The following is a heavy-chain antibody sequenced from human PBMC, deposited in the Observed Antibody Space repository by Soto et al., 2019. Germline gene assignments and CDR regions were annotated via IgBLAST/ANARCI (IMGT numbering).Heavy chain of an antibody. J-gene: IGHJ5*02. CDR1: GFTFSSYW. CDR3: ARRGQEGPGLAH. CDR2: INTDGSST. Sequence: VQLVESGGNLVQPGGSLRLSCAASGFTFSSYWMHWVRQAPGKGLVWLSRINTDGSSTSYVDSVKGRFTISRDNAKNTLYLQMNSLSVEDTAVYYCARRGQEGPGLAHWGQGTLVTVSS. V-gene: IGHV3-74*01.